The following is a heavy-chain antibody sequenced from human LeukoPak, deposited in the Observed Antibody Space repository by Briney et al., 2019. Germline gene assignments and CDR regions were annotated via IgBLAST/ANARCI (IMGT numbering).Heavy chain of an antibody. V-gene: IGHV4-59*01. CDR3: VGAAAGSTVDY. CDR1: GGSISSYY. J-gene: IGHJ4*02. CDR2: IYYSGST. D-gene: IGHD6-13*01. Sequence: PSETLSLTCTVSGGSISSYYWSWIRQPPGKGLEWIGYIYYSGSTNYNPSLKSRVTISVDTSKNQFSLKLSSVTAADTAVYYCVGAAAGSTVDYWGQGTLVTVSS.